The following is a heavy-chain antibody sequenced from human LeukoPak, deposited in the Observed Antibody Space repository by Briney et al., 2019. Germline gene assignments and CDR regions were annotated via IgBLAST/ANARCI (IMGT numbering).Heavy chain of an antibody. CDR2: IDPTDSYS. CDR3: ARQSRDGSKTRGYYFDY. CDR1: GYSFTNYW. Sequence: RGESLKISCKGSGYSFTNYWISWVRQMPGKGLELMGRIDPTDSYSNYSPSLKGHVTISADKSISTAYLQWTNLEASDTAMYYCARQSRDGSKTRGYYFDYWGQGTLVTVSS. D-gene: IGHD3-10*01. J-gene: IGHJ4*02. V-gene: IGHV5-10-1*01.